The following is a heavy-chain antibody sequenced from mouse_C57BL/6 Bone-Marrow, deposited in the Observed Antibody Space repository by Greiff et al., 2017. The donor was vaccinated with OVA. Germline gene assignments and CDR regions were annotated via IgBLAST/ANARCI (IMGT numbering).Heavy chain of an antibody. J-gene: IGHJ2*01. CDR3: AREEGY. CDR1: GYTFNSYG. CDR2: IDPSDSNT. V-gene: IGHV1-52*01. Sequence: QVQLQQPGAELVRPGSSVKLSCKASGYTFNSYGMHWVQQGPIQGLEWIGNIDPSDSNTHYNQKFTDKDTLTVVKYSSTDYMQLSSLTSEDSAVYYCAREEGYWGQGTTLTVSS.